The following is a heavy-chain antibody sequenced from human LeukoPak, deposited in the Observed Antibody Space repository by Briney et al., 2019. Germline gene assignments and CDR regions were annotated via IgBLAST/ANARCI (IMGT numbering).Heavy chain of an antibody. J-gene: IGHJ6*03. V-gene: IGHV4-61*02. CDR1: GGSISSGSYY. CDR2: IYTSGST. Sequence: SQTLFLTCTVSGGSISSGSYYWSWIRQPAGKGLEWIGRIYTSGSTNYNPSLKSRVTISVDTSKNQFSLKLSSVTAADTAVYYCARDRFPNYYMDVWGKGTTVTVSS. CDR3: ARDRFPNYYMDV. D-gene: IGHD3-10*01.